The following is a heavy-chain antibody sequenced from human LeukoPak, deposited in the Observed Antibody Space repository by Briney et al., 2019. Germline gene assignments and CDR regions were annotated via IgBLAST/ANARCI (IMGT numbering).Heavy chain of an antibody. V-gene: IGHV3-9*01. J-gene: IGHJ4*02. CDR1: GFNFSDHA. Sequence: GGTLRLTCAASGFNFSDHAMHWVRQPPGKGLEWVSGLSWNGATVGYADSVRCRFTISRDNARNSLYLQMNSLRVEDTAFYYCARGDTSSAFPYFYSWRQGTLVTVSA. CDR2: LSWNGATV. D-gene: IGHD6-13*01. CDR3: ARGDTSSAFPYFYS.